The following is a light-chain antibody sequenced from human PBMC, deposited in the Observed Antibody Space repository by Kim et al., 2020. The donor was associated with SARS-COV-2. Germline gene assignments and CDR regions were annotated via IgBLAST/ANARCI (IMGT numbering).Light chain of an antibody. CDR2: GAS. CDR1: QSISTY. V-gene: IGKV1-39*01. Sequence: ASVGDRVTINCRASQSISTYLSWYQQKPGKTPRVLIYGASSLQSGVPSRFSGSGSGTYFTLTISSLQPEDFATYYCQQSYITSWSFGQGTKVDIK. CDR3: QQSYITSWS. J-gene: IGKJ1*01.